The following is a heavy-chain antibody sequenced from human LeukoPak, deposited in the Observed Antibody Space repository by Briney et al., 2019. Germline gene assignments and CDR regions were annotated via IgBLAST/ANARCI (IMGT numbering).Heavy chain of an antibody. V-gene: IGHV3-23*01. Sequence: PGESLRLSCAASGFTFSSYAMTWVRQAPGKGLEWVSGISGSGGSTYYADSVKGRFTISGDNSKNTLYLQMNSLRAEDTAVYYCAKVIAYCGGDCPLGSKEGWFDPWGQGTLVTVSS. CDR1: GFTFSSYA. CDR2: ISGSGGST. D-gene: IGHD2-21*02. J-gene: IGHJ5*02. CDR3: AKVIAYCGGDCPLGSKEGWFDP.